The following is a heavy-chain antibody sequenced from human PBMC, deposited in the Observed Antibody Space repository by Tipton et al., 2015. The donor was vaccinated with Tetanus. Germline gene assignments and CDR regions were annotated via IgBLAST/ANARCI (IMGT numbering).Heavy chain of an antibody. D-gene: IGHD6-13*01. CDR3: ARAAYSSTPDH. J-gene: IGHJ4*02. V-gene: IGHV3-48*02. Sequence: SLRLSCAASGFTLSRYTLNWVRQAPGKGLEWVLYIGPSSTTIYYADFVKGRFTISRDNAQNSLYLQMNSLGDEDTAVYYCARAAYSSTPDHWGQGTLVTVSS. CDR2: IGPSSTTI. CDR1: GFTLSRYT.